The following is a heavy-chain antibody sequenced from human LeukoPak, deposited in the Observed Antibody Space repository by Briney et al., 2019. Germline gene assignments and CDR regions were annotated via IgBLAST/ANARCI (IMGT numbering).Heavy chain of an antibody. CDR1: GFTFSSYG. J-gene: IGHJ4*02. Sequence: GGSLRLSCAASGFTFSSYGMHWVRQAPGKGLEWVAVISYDGSNKYYADSVKGRFTISRDNSKNTLYLQMNSLRAKDTAVYYCAKEERGYCSGGSCYSGGFFDYWGQGTLVTVSS. CDR2: ISYDGSNK. V-gene: IGHV3-30*18. CDR3: AKEERGYCSGGSCYSGGFFDY. D-gene: IGHD2-15*01.